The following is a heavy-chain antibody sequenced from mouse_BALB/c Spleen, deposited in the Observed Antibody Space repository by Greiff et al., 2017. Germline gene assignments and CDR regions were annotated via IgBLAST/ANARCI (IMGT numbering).Heavy chain of an antibody. V-gene: IGHV1-69*02. CDR1: GYTFTSYW. Sequence: QVQLQQPGAVLVRPGASVKLSCKASGYTFTSYWINWVKQRPGQGLEWIGNIYPSDSYTNYNQKFKDKATLTVDKSSSTAYMQLSSPTSEDSAVYYCTRNRQPYAMDYWGQGTSVTVSS. J-gene: IGHJ4*01. CDR2: IYPSDSYT. CDR3: TRNRQPYAMDY. D-gene: IGHD3-2*01.